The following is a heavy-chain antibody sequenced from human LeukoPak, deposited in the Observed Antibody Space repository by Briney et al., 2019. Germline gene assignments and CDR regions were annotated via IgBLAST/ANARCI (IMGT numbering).Heavy chain of an antibody. D-gene: IGHD6-19*01. V-gene: IGHV3-48*02. CDR2: ISSSSSTI. CDR3: ARGLPFYSSGWYFDY. CDR1: GLTFSTYH. Sequence: TGGSLRLSCAASGLTFSTYHMNWVRQAPGKGLEWVSCISSSSSTIYFADSVKGRFTISRDNAKNSLYLQMNSLRDEDTAVYYCARGLPFYSSGWYFDYWGQGTLVTVSS. J-gene: IGHJ4*02.